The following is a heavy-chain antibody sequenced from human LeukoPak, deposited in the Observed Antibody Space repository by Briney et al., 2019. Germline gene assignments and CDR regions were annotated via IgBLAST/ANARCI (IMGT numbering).Heavy chain of an antibody. V-gene: IGHV1-18*01. CDR1: GYTLTSYG. CDR3: ARVAVAVNYFDY. CDR2: ISAYNGST. D-gene: IGHD6-19*01. J-gene: IGHJ4*02. Sequence: GASVKVSCKASGYTLTSYGISWVRQAPGQGLEWMGWISAYNGSTNYAQKLQGRVTMTTDTSTSTAYMELRSLRSDDTAVYYCARVAVAVNYFDYWGQGTLVTVSS.